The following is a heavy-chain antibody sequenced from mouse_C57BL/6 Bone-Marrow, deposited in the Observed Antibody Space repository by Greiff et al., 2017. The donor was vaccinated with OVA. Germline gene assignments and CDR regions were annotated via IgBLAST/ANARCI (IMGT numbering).Heavy chain of an antibody. Sequence: EVQLQESGLGLVKPSQSLSLTCSVTGYSITSGYYWNWIRQFPGNKLEWMGYISYDGSNNYNPSLKNRISITRDTSKNQFFLKLNSVTTEDTATYYCASHYGSSYAWFAYWGQGTLVTVSA. D-gene: IGHD1-1*01. V-gene: IGHV3-6*01. CDR3: ASHYGSSYAWFAY. CDR2: ISYDGSN. J-gene: IGHJ3*01. CDR1: GYSITSGYY.